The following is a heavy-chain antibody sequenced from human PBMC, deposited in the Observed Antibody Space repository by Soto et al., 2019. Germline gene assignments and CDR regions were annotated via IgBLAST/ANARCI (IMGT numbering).Heavy chain of an antibody. D-gene: IGHD3-3*01. CDR3: ANSVVYYDFWSASLYFQH. V-gene: IGHV1-18*01. CDR2: ISAYNGNT. J-gene: IGHJ1*01. Sequence: GASVKVSCKASGYTFTSYGISWVRQAPGQGLEWMGWISAYNGNTNYAQKLQGRVTMTTDTSKNTLYLQMNSLRAEDTAVYYCANSVVYYDFWSASLYFQHWGQGTLVTVSS. CDR1: GYTFTSYG.